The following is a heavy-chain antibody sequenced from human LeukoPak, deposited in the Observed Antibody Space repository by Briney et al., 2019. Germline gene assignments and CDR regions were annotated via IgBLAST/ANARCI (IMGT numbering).Heavy chain of an antibody. CDR2: IYTSGST. CDR1: GGSISSYY. V-gene: IGHV4-4*07. Sequence: PSETLSLTCTVSGGSISSYYWSWIRQPAGKGLEWIGRIYTSGSTNYNPSLKSRVTMSVDTSKNQFSLKLSSVTAADTAVYYCARERADYDFWSGYTDFDYWGQGTLVTVSS. D-gene: IGHD3-3*01. CDR3: ARERADYDFWSGYTDFDY. J-gene: IGHJ4*02.